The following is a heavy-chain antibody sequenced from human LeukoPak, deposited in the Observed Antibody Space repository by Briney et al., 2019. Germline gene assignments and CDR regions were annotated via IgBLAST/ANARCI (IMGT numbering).Heavy chain of an antibody. D-gene: IGHD3-9*01. Sequence: GSLRLSCAASGFTFSSYAMSWVRQAPGKGLEWVSGISGSGGSIYYADSVKGRFTISRDNSKNTLYLQMNSLRAEDTAVYYCAKLAYDILTGYTPPDYWGQGTLVTVSS. CDR2: ISGSGGSI. J-gene: IGHJ4*02. CDR3: AKLAYDILTGYTPPDY. V-gene: IGHV3-23*01. CDR1: GFTFSSYA.